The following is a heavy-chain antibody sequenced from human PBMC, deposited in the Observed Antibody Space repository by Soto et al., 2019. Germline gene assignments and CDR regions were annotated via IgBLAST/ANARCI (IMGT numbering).Heavy chain of an antibody. CDR2: ISSSGSTI. J-gene: IGHJ4*02. D-gene: IGHD6-6*01. Sequence: GGSLRLSCAASGFTFSDYYMSWIRQAPGKGLEWVSYISSSGSTIYYADSVKGRFTISRDNAKNSLYLQMNSLRAEDTAVYYCARVFQYSSSPLSPDYWGQGTMVTVSS. CDR3: ARVFQYSSSPLSPDY. V-gene: IGHV3-11*01. CDR1: GFTFSDYY.